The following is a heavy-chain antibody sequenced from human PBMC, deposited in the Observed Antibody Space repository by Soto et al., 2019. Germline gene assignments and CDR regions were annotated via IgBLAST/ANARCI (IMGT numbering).Heavy chain of an antibody. V-gene: IGHV1-69*06. Sequence: QVQLVQSGAEVKRPGSSVKVSCKASGGTFSNYVLTWVRQAPGQGLEWMGGITPIFNTTNYAQKFRGRVTITADTSTTTAYMELSSLRSDDTALYYCARESPAGGYYDTSGYYFDYWGQGPLVTVSS. J-gene: IGHJ4*02. CDR3: ARESPAGGYYDTSGYYFDY. CDR2: ITPIFNTT. D-gene: IGHD3-22*01. CDR1: GGTFSNYV.